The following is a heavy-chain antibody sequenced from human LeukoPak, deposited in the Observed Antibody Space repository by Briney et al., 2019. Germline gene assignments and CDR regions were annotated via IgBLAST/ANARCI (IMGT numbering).Heavy chain of an antibody. J-gene: IGHJ4*02. Sequence: GRSLRLSCEASGFSFSTSGVHWVRQAPGKGLEWMAVISKGGRKNRYADSVKGRFTISRDNSKSTLFLQMNSLRPEDTAIYYCARDLLNYGSAYYDVGIFDSWGQGTLVTVSS. V-gene: IGHV3-30*04. CDR2: ISKGGRKN. CDR1: GFSFSTSG. D-gene: IGHD3-10*01. CDR3: ARDLLNYGSAYYDVGIFDS.